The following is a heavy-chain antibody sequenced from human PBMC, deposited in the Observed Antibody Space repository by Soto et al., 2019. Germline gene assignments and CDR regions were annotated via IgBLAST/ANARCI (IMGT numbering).Heavy chain of an antibody. CDR1: GFPFTTYG. Sequence: QVQLVESGGGVVQPGRSLRLSCAASGFPFTTYGMHWVREGPGKGLEWVAVISYDGSNKYYADSVKGRFTISRDNSKNTWDLQMNSLRPEDTALYYCFGGQYYFDYRGQGTLVTVSS. J-gene: IGHJ4*02. V-gene: IGHV3-30*03. D-gene: IGHD3-10*01. CDR3: FGGQYYFDY. CDR2: ISYDGSNK.